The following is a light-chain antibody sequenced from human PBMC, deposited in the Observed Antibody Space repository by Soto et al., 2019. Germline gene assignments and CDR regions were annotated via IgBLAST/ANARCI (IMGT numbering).Light chain of an antibody. CDR3: QQYGGSPRT. Sequence: EIVLTQSPGTLSLSPGERATLSCRASQSINNNYLAWYQQRRGQAPRLLIYGASSRATGIPDRFSGSGSGTDFTLTISRLEPEEFAVYYCQQYGGSPRTFGQGTKVEIK. CDR2: GAS. CDR1: QSINNNY. V-gene: IGKV3-20*01. J-gene: IGKJ1*01.